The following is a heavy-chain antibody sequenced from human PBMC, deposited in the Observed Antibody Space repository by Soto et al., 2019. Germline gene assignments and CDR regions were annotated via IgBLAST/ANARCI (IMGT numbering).Heavy chain of an antibody. V-gene: IGHV4-59*01. CDR3: ARAKGKGFLDY. D-gene: IGHD3-10*01. CDR2: IYYSGST. CDR1: GGSISSYY. Sequence: SETLSLTCTVSGGSISSYYWSWIRQPPGKGLEWIGYIYYSGSTNYNPSLKSRVTISVDTSKNQFSLKLSSVTAADTAVYYCARAKGKGFLDYWGQGTLVTVSS. J-gene: IGHJ4*02.